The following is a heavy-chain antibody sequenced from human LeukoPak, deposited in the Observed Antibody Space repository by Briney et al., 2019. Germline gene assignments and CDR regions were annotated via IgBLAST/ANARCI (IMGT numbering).Heavy chain of an antibody. J-gene: IGHJ4*02. V-gene: IGHV3-7*01. CDR2: IKQDGSEK. Sequence: PGGSLRLSCAASGFTLSSYWMSWVRQAPGKGLEWVANIKQDGSEKYYVDSVKGRFTISRDNAKNSLYLQMNSLRAEDTAVYYCAREQTRGGDLDYWGQGALVTVSS. D-gene: IGHD2-21*02. CDR1: GFTLSSYW. CDR3: AREQTRGGDLDY.